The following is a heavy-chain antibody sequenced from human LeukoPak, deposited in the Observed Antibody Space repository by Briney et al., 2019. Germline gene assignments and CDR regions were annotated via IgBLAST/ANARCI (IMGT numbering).Heavy chain of an antibody. D-gene: IGHD6-13*01. CDR3: ARDPYWQQLENAYNWFDP. J-gene: IGHJ5*02. Sequence: GASVKVSCKASGYTFTGYYMHWVRQAPGQGLEWMGWINPNSGGTNYAQKFQGRVTMTRDTSISTAYMELSRLRSDDTAVYYCARDPYWQQLENAYNWFDPWGQGTLVTVSS. CDR1: GYTFTGYY. V-gene: IGHV1-2*02. CDR2: INPNSGGT.